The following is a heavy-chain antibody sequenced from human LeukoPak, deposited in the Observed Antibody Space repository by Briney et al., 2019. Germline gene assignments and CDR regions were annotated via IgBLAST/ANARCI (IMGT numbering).Heavy chain of an antibody. Sequence: GASMKVSCKSSGFTVTDHYIHWVRQGPGQGLEWMGYIGPHSTFTSSPQEFQGRVTMTRDASMSTAYMELTRLTSDDTAVYYCVREGEGPLSKDFDYWGQGTLVTVSS. D-gene: IGHD2/OR15-2a*01. CDR2: IGPHSTFT. CDR3: VREGEGPLSKDFDY. CDR1: GFTVTDHY. J-gene: IGHJ4*02. V-gene: IGHV1-2*02.